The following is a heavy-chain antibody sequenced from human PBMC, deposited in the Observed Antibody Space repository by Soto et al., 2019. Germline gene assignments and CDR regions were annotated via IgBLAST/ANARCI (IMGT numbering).Heavy chain of an antibody. CDR3: ARGAYLNWFDP. Sequence: GGSLRLSCAAPGLTVSTNYMSWVRQAPGKGLEWVSIMYSDGRTYHADSVKGRFTISRDNSKNLLYLQMNSLRAEDTAVYYCARGAYLNWFDPWGQGTLVTVSS. V-gene: IGHV3-66*01. CDR2: MYSDGRT. J-gene: IGHJ5*02. CDR1: GLTVSTNY.